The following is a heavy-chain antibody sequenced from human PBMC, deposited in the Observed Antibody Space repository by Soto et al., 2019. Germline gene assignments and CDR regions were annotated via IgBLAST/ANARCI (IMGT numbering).Heavy chain of an antibody. CDR1: GVSISSGDYY. CDR2: IYYSENT. Sequence: SETLSLTCTVSGVSISSGDYYWSWIRQTPGRGLEWIGYIYYSENTYYNPSLKSRVAISGDTSKNQFSLKLSSVTAADTAVYYCARTYYDFWSGRPTDYWGQGTLVTVSS. V-gene: IGHV4-30-4*01. J-gene: IGHJ4*02. D-gene: IGHD3-3*01. CDR3: ARTYYDFWSGRPTDY.